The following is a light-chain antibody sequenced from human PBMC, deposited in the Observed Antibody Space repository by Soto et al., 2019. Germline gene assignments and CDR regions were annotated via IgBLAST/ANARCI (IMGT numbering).Light chain of an antibody. CDR2: AAS. J-gene: IGKJ5*01. CDR1: QSIGTY. Sequence: DIQMTQSPSSLSASVGDRVTITCRASQSIGTYLNWYLQKPGKAPKLLIYAASSLQGGVPSRFSGSGSGTDFTLTVSSLQPEDFATYYCQQSYSTPITFGQGTRLEIK. CDR3: QQSYSTPIT. V-gene: IGKV1-39*01.